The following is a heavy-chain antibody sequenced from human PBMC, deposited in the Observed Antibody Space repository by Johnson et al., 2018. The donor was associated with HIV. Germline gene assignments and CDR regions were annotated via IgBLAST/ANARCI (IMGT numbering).Heavy chain of an antibody. V-gene: IGHV3-66*01. J-gene: IGHJ3*02. Sequence: VQLVESGGGLVKPGGSLRLSCAASGFTVSSNYMSWVRQAPGKGLEWVSVIYSGGSTYYADSVKGRFTISRDNSKNTLYLQMNSLRAEDTAVYYCAKGSRANTYGFDAFDIWGQGTMVTVSS. CDR3: AKGSRANTYGFDAFDI. CDR2: IYSGGST. D-gene: IGHD5-24*01. CDR1: GFTVSSNY.